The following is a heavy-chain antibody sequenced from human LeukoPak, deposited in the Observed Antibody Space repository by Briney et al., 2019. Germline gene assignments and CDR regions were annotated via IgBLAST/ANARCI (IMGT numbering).Heavy chain of an antibody. Sequence: PGGSLRLSCAASGFTVSSNYMSWVRQAPGKGLQWVSAISGSGLSTYYADSVKGRFTISRDNSKNTLFLQLSRLTPENTATYYCAKPRYCSTTSCSSYGLDVWGQGTTVTVSS. D-gene: IGHD2-2*01. J-gene: IGHJ6*02. CDR1: GFTVSSNY. V-gene: IGHV3-23*01. CDR3: AKPRYCSTTSCSSYGLDV. CDR2: ISGSGLST.